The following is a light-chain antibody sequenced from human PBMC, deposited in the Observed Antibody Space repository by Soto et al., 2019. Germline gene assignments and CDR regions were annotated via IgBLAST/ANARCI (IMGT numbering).Light chain of an antibody. V-gene: IGKV3-11*01. CDR2: DAS. CDR1: QSVSSY. CDR3: QQRSNLPPMYN. Sequence: EIVLTQSPATLALSPGERATLSCRASQSVSSYLAWYQQKPCQAPRLLIYDASNRATGIPARFSGSGSGTDFTLTISILKPEDFAVYYCQQRSNLPPMYNLGQGTKLEIK. J-gene: IGKJ2*01.